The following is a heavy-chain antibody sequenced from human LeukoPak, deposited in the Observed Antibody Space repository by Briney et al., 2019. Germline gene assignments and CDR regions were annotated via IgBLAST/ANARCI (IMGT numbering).Heavy chain of an antibody. V-gene: IGHV3-30*18. Sequence: GGSLRLSCAASGFTFSSYGMHWVRQAPGKGLEWVAVISYDGSNKYYADSVKGRFTISRDNSKNTLYLQMNSLRAEDTAVYYYAKCGNYYGSGSYLFDYWGQGTLVTVSS. CDR2: ISYDGSNK. D-gene: IGHD3-10*01. J-gene: IGHJ4*02. CDR1: GFTFSSYG. CDR3: AKCGNYYGSGSYLFDY.